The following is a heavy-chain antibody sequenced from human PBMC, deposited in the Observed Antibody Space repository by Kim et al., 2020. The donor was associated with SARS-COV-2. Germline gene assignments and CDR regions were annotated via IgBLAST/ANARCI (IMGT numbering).Heavy chain of an antibody. CDR3: ARQSVPDPYYAAPVGY. V-gene: IGHV5-51*01. CDR1: GYSFTSYW. Sequence: GESLKISCKGSGYSFTSYWIGWVRQMPGKGLEWMGIIYPGDSDTRYSPSFQGQVTISADKSISTAYLQWSSLKASDTAMYYCARQSVPDPYYAAPVGYWGQGTLVTVSS. J-gene: IGHJ4*02. D-gene: IGHD3-3*01. CDR2: IYPGDSDT.